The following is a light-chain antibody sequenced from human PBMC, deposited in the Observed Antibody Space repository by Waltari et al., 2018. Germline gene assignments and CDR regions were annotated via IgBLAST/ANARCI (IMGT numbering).Light chain of an antibody. CDR1: NSNIGAGYD. V-gene: IGLV1-40*01. CDR3: QSYDSSLSTDV. J-gene: IGLJ1*01. CDR2: GNT. Sequence: QSVLTQPPSVSGAPGQRVTISCSGSNSNIGAGYDVHWYQQLPGTAPKLLIYGNTNRPAGGPDRFSGSKSGTSASLAISGLRAEDEADFYCQSYDSSLSTDVFGTGTKLTVL.